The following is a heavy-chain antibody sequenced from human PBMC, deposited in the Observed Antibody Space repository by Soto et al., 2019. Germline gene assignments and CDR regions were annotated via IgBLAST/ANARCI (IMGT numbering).Heavy chain of an antibody. J-gene: IGHJ4*02. D-gene: IGHD3-22*01. CDR1: GGSFRGYY. CDR3: ARGSSGYYYSLVY. V-gene: IGHV4-34*01. CDR2: INHSGST. Sequence: QVQLQQWGAGLLKPSETLSLTCAVYGGSFRGYYWSWIRQPPGKGLEWIGEINHSGSTNYNPSLKSRVTISVDTSKNQFSLKLSSVTAADTAVYYCARGSSGYYYSLVYWGQGTLVTVSS.